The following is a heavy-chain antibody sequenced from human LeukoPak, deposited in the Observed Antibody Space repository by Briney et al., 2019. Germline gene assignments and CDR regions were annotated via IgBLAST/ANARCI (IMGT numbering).Heavy chain of an antibody. CDR2: ISGSGGGT. Sequence: GGSLRLSCAASGFTFTTYGMAWVRQAPGKGLQWVSGISGSGGGTYYADSVEGRFTVSRDDSKNTLYLQMNSLRAEDTAIYYCTSRPATIPYYFDFWGQGALVTVSS. D-gene: IGHD2-2*02. CDR3: TSRPATIPYYFDF. V-gene: IGHV3-23*01. CDR1: GFTFTTYG. J-gene: IGHJ4*02.